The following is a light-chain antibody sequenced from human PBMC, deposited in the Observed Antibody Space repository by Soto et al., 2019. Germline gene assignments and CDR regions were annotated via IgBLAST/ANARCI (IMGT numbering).Light chain of an antibody. CDR2: SNN. J-gene: IGLJ1*01. Sequence: QSVLTQPPSASGTPGQRVTISCSGSSSNIGSNYVYWYQRLPGTAPKLLIYSNNQRPSGVPDRFSGSKSGTSASLAISGLRSEDEADYYCAAWDDRLSVYVLGTGTKV. V-gene: IGLV1-47*02. CDR1: SSNIGSNY. CDR3: AAWDDRLSVYV.